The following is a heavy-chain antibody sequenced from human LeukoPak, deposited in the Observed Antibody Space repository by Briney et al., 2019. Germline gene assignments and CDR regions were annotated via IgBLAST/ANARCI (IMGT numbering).Heavy chain of an antibody. D-gene: IGHD1-26*01. CDR2: ITTYNGNT. V-gene: IGHV1-18*01. Sequence: AASVKVSCKASGYTFTSYNINWVRQAPGQGLEWMGWITTYNGNTIYAQRLQGRVTMTTDTSTSTAYMELRSLRSDDTAVYYCARGSIVGATDYWGQGTLVTVSS. CDR1: GYTFTSYN. CDR3: ARGSIVGATDY. J-gene: IGHJ4*02.